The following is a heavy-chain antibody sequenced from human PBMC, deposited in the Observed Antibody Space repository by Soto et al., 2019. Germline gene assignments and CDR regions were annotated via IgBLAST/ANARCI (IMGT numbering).Heavy chain of an antibody. Sequence: GGSLRLSCAASGFTFSSYAMHWVRQAPGKGLEWVAVISYDGSNKYYADSVKGRFTISRDNSKNTLYLQMNSLRAEDTAVYYRASLHDYGDYLHYYWGQGTLVTVSS. J-gene: IGHJ4*02. D-gene: IGHD4-17*01. V-gene: IGHV3-30-3*01. CDR3: ASLHDYGDYLHYY. CDR2: ISYDGSNK. CDR1: GFTFSSYA.